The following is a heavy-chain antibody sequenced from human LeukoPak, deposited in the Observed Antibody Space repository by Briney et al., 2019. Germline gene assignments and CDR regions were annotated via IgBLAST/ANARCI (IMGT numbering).Heavy chain of an antibody. V-gene: IGHV1-2*02. Sequence: ASVKVSCKASGITFTGYYIHWVRQAPGQGLEWMGWINPNSGGTKYAQKFQGRVTLTRDTSISTAYMDPSSLRSDDTALYYCATGSTGFFDYWGQGTLVTVSS. CDR2: INPNSGGT. CDR3: ATGSTGFFDY. J-gene: IGHJ4*02. D-gene: IGHD1-1*01. CDR1: GITFTGYY.